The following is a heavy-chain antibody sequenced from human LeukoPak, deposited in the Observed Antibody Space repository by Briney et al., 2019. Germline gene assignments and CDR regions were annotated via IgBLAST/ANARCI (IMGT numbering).Heavy chain of an antibody. CDR1: GDSVSSNSAA. CDR2: TYYRSKWYY. Sequence: PSQTLSLTCVISGDSVSSNSAAWNWIRQSPSRGLEWLGRTYYRSKWYYDYAVSVKSRISINPDTSKNQFSLQLNSVTPDDTAVYYCARGGLVRSPRGYFDFWGQGTLVTVSS. D-gene: IGHD1-26*01. CDR3: ARGGLVRSPRGYFDF. V-gene: IGHV6-1*01. J-gene: IGHJ4*02.